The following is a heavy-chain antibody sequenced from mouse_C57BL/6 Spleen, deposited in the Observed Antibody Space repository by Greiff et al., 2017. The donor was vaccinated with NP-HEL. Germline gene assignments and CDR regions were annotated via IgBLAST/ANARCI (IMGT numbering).Heavy chain of an antibody. CDR2: IYPGSGST. J-gene: IGHJ1*03. V-gene: IGHV1-55*01. Sequence: QVQLQQSGAELVKPGASVKMSCKASGYTFTSYWITWVKQRPGQGLEWIGDIYPGSGSTNYNEKFKSKATLTVDTSSSTAYMQLSSLTSEDSAVYYCARETVVDWYFDVWGTGTTVTVSS. D-gene: IGHD1-1*01. CDR1: GYTFTSYW. CDR3: ARETVVDWYFDV.